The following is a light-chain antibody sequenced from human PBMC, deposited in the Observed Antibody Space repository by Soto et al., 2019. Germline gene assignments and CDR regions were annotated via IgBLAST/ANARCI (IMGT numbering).Light chain of an antibody. J-gene: IGKJ1*01. CDR1: QSVSSN. V-gene: IGKV3-15*01. CDR3: QQYNNWPPWT. CDR2: GAS. Sequence: EIVMTQSPATLSVSPGERATLSCRASQSVSSNLSWYQQKPGQAPRLLIYGASTRATVIPARFSGSGSGTEFTLTISILQSEDFAFYYWQQYNNWPPWTFGQGTKMEIK.